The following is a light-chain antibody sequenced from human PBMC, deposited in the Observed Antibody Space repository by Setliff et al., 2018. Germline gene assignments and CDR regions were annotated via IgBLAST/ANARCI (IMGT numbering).Light chain of an antibody. CDR2: DVG. Sequence: QSALTQPASVSGSPGQSITISCTGSSSDVGGYNHVSWYQQHPGKAPKLMIYDVGKRPSGVSNRFSGSKSGNTASLTISGLQAEDEADYYCSSYTGSNSHVSGTGTKVTVL. CDR1: SSDVGGYNH. V-gene: IGLV2-14*01. J-gene: IGLJ1*01. CDR3: SSYTGSNSHV.